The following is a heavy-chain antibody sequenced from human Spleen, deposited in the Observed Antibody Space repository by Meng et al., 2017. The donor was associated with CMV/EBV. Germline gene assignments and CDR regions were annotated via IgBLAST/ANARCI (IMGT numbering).Heavy chain of an antibody. D-gene: IGHD3-9*01. Sequence: GESLKISCAASGFTFFNYNMNWVRQAPGKGLEWVSSISSFSDYINYADSVKGRFTISRDNAKNSLYLHMNSLRAEDTAVYYCARARMYYDILTGYYRVSYFDYWGQGTLVTVSS. J-gene: IGHJ4*02. CDR2: ISSFSDYI. V-gene: IGHV3-21*01. CDR1: GFTFFNYN. CDR3: ARARMYYDILTGYYRVSYFDY.